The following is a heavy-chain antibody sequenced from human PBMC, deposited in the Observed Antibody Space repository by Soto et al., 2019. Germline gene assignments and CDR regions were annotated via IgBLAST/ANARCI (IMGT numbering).Heavy chain of an antibody. J-gene: IGHJ4*02. Sequence: GGSLRLSCAASGFTFSSYGMHWVRQAPGKGLEWVAVIWYDGSNKYYADSVKGRFTISRDNSKNTLYLQMNSLRAEDTAVYYCARDRIQLAARPHLDYWGQGTLVTVSS. CDR1: GFTFSSYG. CDR2: IWYDGSNK. CDR3: ARDRIQLAARPHLDY. V-gene: IGHV3-33*01. D-gene: IGHD6-6*01.